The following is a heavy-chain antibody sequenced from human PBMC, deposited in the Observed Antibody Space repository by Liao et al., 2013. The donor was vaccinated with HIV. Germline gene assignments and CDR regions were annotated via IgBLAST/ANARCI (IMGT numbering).Heavy chain of an antibody. CDR3: ARSEGDWGGGPFDH. CDR1: GVSISSYY. J-gene: IGHJ4*02. V-gene: IGHV4-59*01. CDR2: VYYSGST. Sequence: QLHLQESGPGLVKPSETLSLTCTVSGVSISSYYWSWIRQPPGKEPEWIGHVYYSGSTSYNPSLKSRVTISVDTSKDQFSLSLSPVTAADTAVYYCARSEGDWGGGPFDHWGPGNHGHRLL. D-gene: IGHD3/OR15-3a*01.